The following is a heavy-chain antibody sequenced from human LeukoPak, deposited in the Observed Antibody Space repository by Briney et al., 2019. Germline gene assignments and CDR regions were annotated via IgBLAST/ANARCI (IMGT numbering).Heavy chain of an antibody. V-gene: IGHV3-30*18. Sequence: GGSLRLSCAASGFTFSSYGMHWVRQAPGKGLEWVAVISYDGSNKYYADSVKGRFTISRDNSKNTLYLQMNSLRAEDTAVYYCAKDGDYYDSSGSLSWGQGTLVSVSS. J-gene: IGHJ5*02. CDR1: GFTFSSYG. CDR2: ISYDGSNK. CDR3: AKDGDYYDSSGSLS. D-gene: IGHD3-22*01.